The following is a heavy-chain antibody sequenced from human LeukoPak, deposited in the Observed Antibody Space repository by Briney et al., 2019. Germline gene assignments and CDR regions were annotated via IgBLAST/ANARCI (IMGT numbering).Heavy chain of an antibody. V-gene: IGHV4-34*01. CDR1: GGSFIGYY. CDR3: ARIAEALDV. CDR2: INHSRST. Sequence: PSETLSLTCAVYGGSFIGYYWSWIRQPPGKGLEWIGEINHSRSTNYNTSLKSRVTISVDTSKNQLSLKLSSVTAADTAMYYCARIAEALDVWGKGTTVTVSS. J-gene: IGHJ6*04.